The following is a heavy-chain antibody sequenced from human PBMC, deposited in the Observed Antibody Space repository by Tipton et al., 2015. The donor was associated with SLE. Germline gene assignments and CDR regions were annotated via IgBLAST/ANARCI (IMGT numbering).Heavy chain of an antibody. D-gene: IGHD1-26*01. CDR3: ATGRGADGYYTYGLDV. V-gene: IGHV4-38-2*01. CDR2: IFHSGTT. J-gene: IGHJ6*02. Sequence: TLSLTCDVSGYSISSGYFWGWIRQPPGKGVEWIGNIFHSGTTYYHPSLKSRVTISLDTSKNQFSLRLTSVTAADTAVYYCATGRGADGYYTYGLDVWGQGATVTVSS. CDR1: GYSISSGYF.